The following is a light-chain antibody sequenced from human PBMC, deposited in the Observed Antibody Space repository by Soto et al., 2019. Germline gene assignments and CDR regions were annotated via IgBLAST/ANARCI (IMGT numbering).Light chain of an antibody. J-gene: IGLJ2*01. V-gene: IGLV1-51*01. CDR2: DSN. CDR3: GTWDSSLNVLV. CDR1: GSNIGTYY. Sequence: QSVLTQPPSVSAAPGQKVTISCSGSGSNIGTYYVSWYQQVPGKAPKLLIYDSNQRPSGIPARFSGSKSGTSATLGITGLQPGDEADYYCGTWDSSLNVLVFGGGTKLTVL.